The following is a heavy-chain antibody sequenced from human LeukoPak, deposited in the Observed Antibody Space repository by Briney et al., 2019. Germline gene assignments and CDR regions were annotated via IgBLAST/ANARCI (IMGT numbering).Heavy chain of an antibody. V-gene: IGHV4-59*01. CDR2: IYYSGST. J-gene: IGHJ5*02. CDR1: GGSISSYY. D-gene: IGHD3-22*01. CDR3: ARDGRDSSGYPGAGWFDP. Sequence: SETLSLTCTVSGGSISSYYWSWIRQPPGKGLEWIGYIYYSGSTNYNPSLKSRVTISVDTSKNQFSLKLSSVTAADTAVYYCARDGRDSSGYPGAGWFDPWGQGTLVTVSS.